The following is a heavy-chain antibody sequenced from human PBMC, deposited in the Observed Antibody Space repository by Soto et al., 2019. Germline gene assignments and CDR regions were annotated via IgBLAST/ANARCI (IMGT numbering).Heavy chain of an antibody. Sequence: ASVKVSCKASGYTFTSYGISWVRQAPGQGLEWMGWISAYNGNTNYAQKLQGRVTMTTDTSTSTAYMELRSLRSEDTAVYYCARPTSFHYYYYMDVWGKGTTVTVSS. CDR1: GYTFTSYG. V-gene: IGHV1-18*01. J-gene: IGHJ6*03. D-gene: IGHD1-26*01. CDR2: ISAYNGNT. CDR3: ARPTSFHYYYYMDV.